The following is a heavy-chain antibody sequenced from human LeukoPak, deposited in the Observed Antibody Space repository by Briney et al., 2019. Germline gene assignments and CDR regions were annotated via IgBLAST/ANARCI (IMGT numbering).Heavy chain of an antibody. CDR3: AKGRGATVVANFDY. CDR1: GFTFSRYW. CDR2: IKQDGSEK. V-gene: IGHV3-7*01. Sequence: GGSLRLSCAASGFTFSRYWMTWVRQAPGKGLEWVANIKQDGSEKYYVDSVKGRFTISRDNAKNSLYLQMNSLRAEDTAVYYCAKGRGATVVANFDYWGQGTLVTVSS. D-gene: IGHD4-23*01. J-gene: IGHJ4*02.